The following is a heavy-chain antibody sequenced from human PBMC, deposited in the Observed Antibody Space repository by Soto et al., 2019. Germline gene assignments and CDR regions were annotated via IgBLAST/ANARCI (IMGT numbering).Heavy chain of an antibody. J-gene: IGHJ3*01. CDR1: GCIFTSYG. CDR2: VWANGIKN. Sequence: PWESXSLSCTSSGCIFTSYGIHWVRHAPGKGLGWVAVVWANGIKNYYAYFVDGRSTIHRDNYQSTPYLNTKSITVEATAVYYCVSETGPSDAFDLWGQGTMVTVSS. CDR3: VSETGPSDAFDL. V-gene: IGHV3-33*08.